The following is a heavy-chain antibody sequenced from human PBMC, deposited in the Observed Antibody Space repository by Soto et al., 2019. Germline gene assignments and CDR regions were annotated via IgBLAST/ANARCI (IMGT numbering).Heavy chain of an antibody. D-gene: IGHD7-27*01. CDR1: GGTFGRNT. CDR2: VVPIFGTS. V-gene: IGHV1-69*01. CDR3: ARDLNWALDY. Sequence: QVHLVQSAAEVKKPGSSVRVSCTTSGGTFGRNTIAWVRQAPKQGLEWMGDVVPIFGTSNYAQKFQGRLTITADEATTTAYMDLHSLTSDDTAVYFCARDLNWALDYWGQGTLVIVS. J-gene: IGHJ4*02.